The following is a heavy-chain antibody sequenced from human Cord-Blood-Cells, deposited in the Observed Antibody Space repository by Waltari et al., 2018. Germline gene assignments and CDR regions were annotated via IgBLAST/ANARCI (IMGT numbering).Heavy chain of an antibody. CDR1: GCTFSSYW. CDR2: IKQDGSEK. D-gene: IGHD4-4*01. J-gene: IGHJ2*01. CDR3: ARHYSNYWYFDL. Sequence: EVQLVESGGGLVQPGGSLRLSCAASGCTFSSYWISWVRQAPGKGLEWVANIKQDGSEKYYVDSVKGRFTISRDNAKNSLYLQMNSLRAEDTAVYYCARHYSNYWYFDLWGRGTLVTVSS. V-gene: IGHV3-7*01.